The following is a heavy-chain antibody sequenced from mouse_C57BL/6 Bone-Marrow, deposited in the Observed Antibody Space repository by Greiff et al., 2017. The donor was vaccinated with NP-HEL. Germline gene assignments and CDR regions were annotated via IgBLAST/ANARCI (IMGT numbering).Heavy chain of an antibody. CDR3: ARDSSGYVWNYFDY. D-gene: IGHD3-2*02. J-gene: IGHJ2*01. V-gene: IGHV1-80*01. CDR2: IYPGDGDT. CDR1: GYAFSSYW. Sequence: VQLQQSGAELVKPGASVKISCKASGYAFSSYWMNWVKQRPGKGLEWIGQIYPGDGDTNYNGKFKGKATLTADKSSSTAYMQLSSLTSEDSAVYFCARDSSGYVWNYFDYWGQGTTLTVSS.